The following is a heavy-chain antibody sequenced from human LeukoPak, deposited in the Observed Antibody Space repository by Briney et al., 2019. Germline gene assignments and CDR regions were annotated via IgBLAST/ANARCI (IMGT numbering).Heavy chain of an antibody. V-gene: IGHV1-24*01. Sequence: ASVKVSCKVSGYTLTELSMHWVLQAPGKGLEWMGGFDPEDGETIYAQKFQGRVTMTEDTSTDTAYMELSSLRSEDTAVYYCATDRVAAAGTAGEMVYWGQGTLVTVSS. D-gene: IGHD6-13*01. J-gene: IGHJ4*02. CDR2: FDPEDGET. CDR3: ATDRVAAAGTAGEMVY. CDR1: GYTLTELS.